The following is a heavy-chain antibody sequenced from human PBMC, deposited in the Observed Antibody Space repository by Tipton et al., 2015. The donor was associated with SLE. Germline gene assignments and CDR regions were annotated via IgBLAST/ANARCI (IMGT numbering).Heavy chain of an antibody. V-gene: IGHV4-59*01. D-gene: IGHD3/OR15-3a*01. Sequence: TLSLTCTVSGGSIGSYYWSWIRQPPGKGLEWIGYIYYSGSTNYNPSLKSRVTISVDTSKNQFSLKLTSVTAADTAVYYCARDGLGISWYFDLWGRGTLVTVSS. J-gene: IGHJ2*01. CDR3: ARDGLGISWYFDL. CDR2: IYYSGST. CDR1: GGSIGSYY.